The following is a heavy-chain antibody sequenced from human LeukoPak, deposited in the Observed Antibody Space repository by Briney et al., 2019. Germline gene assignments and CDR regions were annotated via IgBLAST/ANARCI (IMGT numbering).Heavy chain of an antibody. Sequence: AASVKVSCKASGYTFTGYYMHWVRQAPGQGLEWMGWINPNSGGTNYAQKFQGRVTMTRDTSISTAYMELSRLRSDDTAVYYCARASCSGGSCFSSLGYWGQGTLVTVSS. J-gene: IGHJ4*02. CDR3: ARASCSGGSCFSSLGY. V-gene: IGHV1-2*02. CDR2: INPNSGGT. D-gene: IGHD2-15*01. CDR1: GYTFTGYY.